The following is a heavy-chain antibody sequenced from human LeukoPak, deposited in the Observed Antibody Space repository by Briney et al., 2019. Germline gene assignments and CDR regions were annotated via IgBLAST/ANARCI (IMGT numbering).Heavy chain of an antibody. CDR1: AGSISSSSYY. V-gene: IGHV4-39*01. J-gene: IGHJ3*02. CDR3: ARQGYYYDSSGYYYGHDAFDI. CDR2: IYYSGST. Sequence: SETLSLTCTVSAGSISSSSYYWGWIRQPPGKGREWIGSIYYSGSTYYNPSLKSRVTISVDTSKNQFSLKLSSVTAADTAVYYCARQGYYYDSSGYYYGHDAFDIWGQGTMVTVSS. D-gene: IGHD3-22*01.